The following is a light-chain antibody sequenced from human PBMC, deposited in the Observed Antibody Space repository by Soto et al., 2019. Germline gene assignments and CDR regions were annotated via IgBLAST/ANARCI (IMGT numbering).Light chain of an antibody. Sequence: DIVMTQSPDSLSVSLGERATINCKSSQSVIYSANNKNCFAWYQQKPGQPPKVLIYWASTREYGVPDRFSGSGSGTDFTLTISSLQAEDVAVYYYQQYLAIPRTFGQGTKVEIK. CDR2: WAS. J-gene: IGKJ1*01. CDR3: QQYLAIPRT. CDR1: QSVIYSANNKNC. V-gene: IGKV4-1*01.